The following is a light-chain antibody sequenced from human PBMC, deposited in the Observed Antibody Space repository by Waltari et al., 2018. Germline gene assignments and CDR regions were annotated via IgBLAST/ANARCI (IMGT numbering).Light chain of an antibody. J-gene: IGLJ1*01. CDR3: CSYAGSGTYV. V-gene: IGLV2-23*02. CDR1: TSDVGHYNL. CDR2: EVI. Sequence: QSALTQPASVSGTPGQSITISCTGTTSDVGHYNLVSWYQQHPGKAPNLMICEVIKRPAGVSDRFSGSKSGNTASLTISGLQAEDEADYYCCSYAGSGTYVFGTGTKVTVL.